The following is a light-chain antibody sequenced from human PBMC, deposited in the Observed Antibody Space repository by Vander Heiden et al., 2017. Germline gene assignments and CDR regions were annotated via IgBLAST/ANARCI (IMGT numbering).Light chain of an antibody. CDR1: QSISSY. V-gene: IGKV1-39*01. CDR2: AAS. J-gene: IGKJ2*01. CDR3: QQSYSTPPYT. Sequence: DIQMTQSPPSLSASVGDRVTITCRAGQSISSYLNWWQQKPGRAPQILIYAASSLRSGVPSRFSGSRSGTDFTLTISSLQPEDFAAFYCQQSYSTPPYTFGQGTKLEIK.